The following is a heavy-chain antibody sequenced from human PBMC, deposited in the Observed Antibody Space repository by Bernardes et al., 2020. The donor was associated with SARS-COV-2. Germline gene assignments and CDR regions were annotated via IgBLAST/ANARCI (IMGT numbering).Heavy chain of an antibody. V-gene: IGHV3-30*18. D-gene: IGHD3-3*01. J-gene: IGHJ4*02. Sequence: GGSLRLSCAASGFTFSDYGMHWVRQAPGKGLEWVAVISYDGFNKYYADSVKGRFTISRDNSRNTLYLQMNSLRAEDTAVYYCAKAETYYNFWSADSWGQGTLVTVSS. CDR2: ISYDGFNK. CDR3: AKAETYYNFWSADS. CDR1: GFTFSDYG.